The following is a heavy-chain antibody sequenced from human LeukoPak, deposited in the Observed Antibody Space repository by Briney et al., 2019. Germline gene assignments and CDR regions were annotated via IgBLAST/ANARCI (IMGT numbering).Heavy chain of an antibody. D-gene: IGHD3-10*01. CDR3: AREDASGSYYRSLDY. CDR2: ITISSRYI. V-gene: IGHV3-21*01. J-gene: IGHJ4*02. Sequence: PGGSLRLSCAASGFTFSTYTMNWVRQAPGKGLEWDSSITISSRYIYYADSVKGRFTISRDNAKNSLFLHMNSLRAEDTAVYYCAREDASGSYYRSLDYWGQGTLVTVSS. CDR1: GFTFSTYT.